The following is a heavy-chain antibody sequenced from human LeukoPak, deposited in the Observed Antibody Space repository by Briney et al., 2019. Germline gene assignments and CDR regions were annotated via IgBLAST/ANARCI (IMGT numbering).Heavy chain of an antibody. CDR3: ARIQLWRTYFDY. V-gene: IGHV4-31*03. Sequence: SGTLSLTCTVSGGSISSGGYYWSWIRQHPGKGLEWIGYIYYSGSTYYNPSLKSRVTISVDTSKNQFSLKLSSVTAADTAVYYCARIQLWRTYFDYWGQGTLVTVSS. D-gene: IGHD5-18*01. CDR2: IYYSGST. CDR1: GGSISSGGYY. J-gene: IGHJ4*02.